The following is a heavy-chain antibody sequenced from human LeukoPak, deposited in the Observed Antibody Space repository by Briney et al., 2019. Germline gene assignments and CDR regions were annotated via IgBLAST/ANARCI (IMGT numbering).Heavy chain of an antibody. V-gene: IGHV3-23*01. J-gene: IGHJ4*02. CDR1: GFTFSSYA. Sequence: GGSLRLSCAASGFTFSSYAMSWVRQAPGKGLEWVSTISGTGGSTYYADSVKGRFTISRDNAKNTLYLQMNSLRAEDTAVYYCAPPAVDTTLACYFDYWGQGTLVTVSS. CDR3: APPAVDTTLACYFDY. D-gene: IGHD5-18*01. CDR2: ISGTGGST.